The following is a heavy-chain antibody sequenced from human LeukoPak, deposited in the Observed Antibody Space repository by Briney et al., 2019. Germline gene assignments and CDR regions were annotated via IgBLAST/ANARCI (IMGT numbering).Heavy chain of an antibody. J-gene: IGHJ3*02. D-gene: IGHD2-2*01. V-gene: IGHV3-13*01. CDR3: ARSRLGYCSSTSCYEGAFDI. CDR2: IGTAGDT. Sequence: GGSLRLSCAASGFTFSSYDMHWVRQATGKGLEWVSAIGTAGDTYYPGSVKGRFTISRENAKNSLYLQMNSLRAGDTAVYYCARSRLGYCSSTSCYEGAFDIWGQGTMVTVSS. CDR1: GFTFSSYD.